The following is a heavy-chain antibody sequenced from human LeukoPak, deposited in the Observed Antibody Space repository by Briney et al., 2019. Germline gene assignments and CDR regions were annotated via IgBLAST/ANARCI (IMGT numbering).Heavy chain of an antibody. Sequence: SETLSLTCTVSGDSIISDIYWWDWVRLPPGKGLEWIGATFYTGRTFYSPSLKSRVTISVDTSKNQFSLDLSSATAADTAVYYCARRRHNFDFYDVWGQGTRVTVSS. J-gene: IGHJ3*01. CDR3: ARRRHNFDFYDV. V-gene: IGHV4-39*01. D-gene: IGHD3/OR15-3a*01. CDR2: TFYTGRT. CDR1: GDSIISDIYW.